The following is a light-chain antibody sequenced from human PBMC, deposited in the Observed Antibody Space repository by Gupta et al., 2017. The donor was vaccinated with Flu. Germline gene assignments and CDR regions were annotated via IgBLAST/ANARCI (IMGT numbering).Light chain of an antibody. CDR1: SSDVGGFNY. Sequence: TSSDVGGFNYVSWYQQYPGNAPKLMIYEVGNRPSGVSDRFSGSKSGNTASLTISGLQAEDEADYYCSSYTSRSTWVFGGGTKLTVL. V-gene: IGLV2-14*01. CDR2: EVG. J-gene: IGLJ3*02. CDR3: SSYTSRSTWV.